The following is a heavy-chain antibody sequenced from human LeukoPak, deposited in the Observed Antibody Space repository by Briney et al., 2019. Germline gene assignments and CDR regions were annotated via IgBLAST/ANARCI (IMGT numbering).Heavy chain of an antibody. J-gene: IGHJ4*02. CDR1: GYSFTSYW. D-gene: IGHD3-10*01. V-gene: IGHV5-51*01. CDR3: ARSRQFRGVIITGFDY. CDR2: IYPGDSDT. Sequence: PGESLKISCKGSGYSFTSYWIGWVRQMPGKGLEWMGIIYPGDSDTRYSPSFQGQVTISADKSISTAYLQWSSLKASDTAMYYCARSRQFRGVIITGFDYWGQGTLVTVSS.